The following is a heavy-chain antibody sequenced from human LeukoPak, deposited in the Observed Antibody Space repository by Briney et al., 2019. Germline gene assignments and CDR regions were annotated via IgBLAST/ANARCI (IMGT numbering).Heavy chain of an antibody. CDR1: GFTFSSYA. V-gene: IGHV3-23*01. Sequence: PGGSLRLSCAASGFTFSSYAMSWVRQAPGKGLDWVSAISGSGDRTYYADSVKGRFTISRDNSKNTLYLQMNSLRAEDTAIYYCAKGDYGDYGIFASWGQGTLVTVSS. J-gene: IGHJ4*02. D-gene: IGHD4-17*01. CDR2: ISGSGDRT. CDR3: AKGDYGDYGIFAS.